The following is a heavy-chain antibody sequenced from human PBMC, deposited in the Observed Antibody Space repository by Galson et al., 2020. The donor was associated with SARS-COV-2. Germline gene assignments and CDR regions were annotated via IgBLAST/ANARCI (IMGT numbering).Heavy chain of an antibody. CDR2: ISYDGSNK. CDR1: GFTFSSYA. CDR3: ARDGIYYDFWSGYLSSNNYYYYYMDV. J-gene: IGHJ6*03. D-gene: IGHD3-3*01. Sequence: GGSLRLSCAASGFTFSSYAMHWVRQAPGKGLEWVAVISYDGSNKYYADSVKGRFTISRDNSKNTLYLQMNSLRAEDTAVYYCARDGIYYDFWSGYLSSNNYYYYYMDVWGKGTTVTVSS. V-gene: IGHV3-30*01.